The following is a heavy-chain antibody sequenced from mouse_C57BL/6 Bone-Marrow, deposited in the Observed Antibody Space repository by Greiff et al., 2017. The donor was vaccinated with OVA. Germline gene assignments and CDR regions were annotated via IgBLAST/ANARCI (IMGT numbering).Heavy chain of an antibody. CDR3: TRPGKGDY. D-gene: IGHD2-1*01. J-gene: IGHJ2*01. CDR1: GYTFTDYE. Sequence: VKLVESGAELVRPGASVTLSCKASGYTFTDYEMHWVKQTPVHGLEWIGAIDPETGGTAYNQKFKGKAILTADKSSSTAYMELRSLTSEDSAVYYCTRPGKGDYWGQGTTLTVSS. V-gene: IGHV1-15*01. CDR2: IDPETGGT.